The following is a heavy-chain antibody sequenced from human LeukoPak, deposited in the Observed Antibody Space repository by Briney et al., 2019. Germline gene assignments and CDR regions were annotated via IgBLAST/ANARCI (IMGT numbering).Heavy chain of an antibody. D-gene: IGHD2-2*01. CDR3: AKAIGETRYCSSTSCYDPNPNYYYYYYMDV. CDR2: INQDGSKQ. CDR1: GFTFSSSW. J-gene: IGHJ6*03. V-gene: IGHV3-7*03. Sequence: GGSLRLSCSASGFTFSSSWMNWVRQAPGKGLEWVANINQDGSKQNYVDSVKGRFTVSRDNAQNSLYLQMHSLRAEDTAVYYCAKAIGETRYCSSTSCYDPNPNYYYYYYMDVWGKGTTVTISS.